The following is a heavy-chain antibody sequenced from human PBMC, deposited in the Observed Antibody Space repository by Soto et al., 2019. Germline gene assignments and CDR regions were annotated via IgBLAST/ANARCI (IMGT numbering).Heavy chain of an antibody. CDR3: AGVIIVNEYKWFDV. CDR2: IYDTGYT. J-gene: IGHJ5*01. V-gene: IGHV4-4*09. Sequence: PSETPSPTCRVSWGINSYHWGLVRQAPGKGLEWIGYIYDTGYTNYHPALKCRITLSVDTSKSQFSLNLRSVTAADTAVYYCAGVIIVNEYKWFDVWGQGILVTVSS. CDR1: WGINSYH. D-gene: IGHD6-6*01.